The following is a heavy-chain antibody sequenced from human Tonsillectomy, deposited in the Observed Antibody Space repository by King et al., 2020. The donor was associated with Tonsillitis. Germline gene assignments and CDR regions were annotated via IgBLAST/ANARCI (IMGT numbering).Heavy chain of an antibody. D-gene: IGHD7-27*01. CDR1: GFTFSSYA. CDR3: ARDGRELTGDYYFDY. V-gene: IGHV3-30-3*01. Sequence: VQLVESGGGVVQPGRSLRLSCAASGFTFSSYAMHWVRQAPGKGLEGVAVISYDGSNKYYADSVKGRFTISRDNSKIKLYLQMNSLRAEDTAVYYCARDGRELTGDYYFDYWGQGTLVTVSS. J-gene: IGHJ4*02. CDR2: ISYDGSNK.